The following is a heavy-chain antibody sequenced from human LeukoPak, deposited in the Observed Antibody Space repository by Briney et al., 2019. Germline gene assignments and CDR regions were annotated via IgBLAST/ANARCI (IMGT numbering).Heavy chain of an antibody. D-gene: IGHD3-3*01. CDR3: AREMYYDFWSGLGYNWFDP. CDR1: GYTFTSYY. Sequence: ASVKVSCKASGYTFTSYYMHWVRQAPGQGLEWMGIINPSGGSTSYAQKFQGRVTMTRDTSTSTVYMELSSLRSEDTAVYYCAREMYYDFWSGLGYNWFDPWGQGTLVTVPS. CDR2: INPSGGST. V-gene: IGHV1-46*01. J-gene: IGHJ5*02.